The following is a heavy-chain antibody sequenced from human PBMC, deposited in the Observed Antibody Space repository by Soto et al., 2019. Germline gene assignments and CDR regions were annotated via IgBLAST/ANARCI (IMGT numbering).Heavy chain of an antibody. V-gene: IGHV4-34*01. Sequence: PSETLSLTCAVYGGSFSGYYWIWIRQPPGKGLEWIGEINHSGSTNYNPSLKSRVTISVDTSKNQFSLKLSSVTAADTAVYYCARGFHQLLVSGIAAELNWFDPWGQGTLVTVSS. CDR3: ARGFHQLLVSGIAAELNWFDP. J-gene: IGHJ5*02. D-gene: IGHD6-13*01. CDR1: GGSFSGYY. CDR2: INHSGST.